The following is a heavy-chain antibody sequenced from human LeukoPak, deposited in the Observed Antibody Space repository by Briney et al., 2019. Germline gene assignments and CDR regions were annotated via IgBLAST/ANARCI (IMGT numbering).Heavy chain of an antibody. Sequence: GGSLRLSCAASGFNFNGSAMHWVRQASGKGLEWVGRIRSKAYNYATAYAASVNGRFTISRDDSKNTAYLQLNSLKTEDTAVYYCARGERDSQHDPWGQGTLVTVSS. CDR2: IRSKAYNYAT. V-gene: IGHV3-73*01. D-gene: IGHD6-13*01. J-gene: IGHJ5*02. CDR3: ARGERDSQHDP. CDR1: GFNFNGSA.